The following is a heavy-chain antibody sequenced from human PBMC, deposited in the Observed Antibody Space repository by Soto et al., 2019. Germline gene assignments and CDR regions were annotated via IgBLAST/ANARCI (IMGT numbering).Heavy chain of an antibody. CDR1: GFVFKNYE. V-gene: IGHV3-48*03. CDR3: ARDIDNRDYYYGLDV. Sequence: GGSLRLSFVASGFVFKNYEMNWVRQAPGKGLEWISYISNSGNTIYVADSMRGRFTISRDNAKNSLFLQMNSLRADDTAVYYCARDIDNRDYYYGLDVWGQGTTVTVSS. D-gene: IGHD1-20*01. CDR2: ISNSGNTI. J-gene: IGHJ6*02.